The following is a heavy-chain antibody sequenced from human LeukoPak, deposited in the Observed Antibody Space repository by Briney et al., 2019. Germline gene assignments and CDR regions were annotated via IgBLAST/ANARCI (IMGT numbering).Heavy chain of an antibody. V-gene: IGHV3-23*01. CDR1: GFTFSSYA. Sequence: GGSLRLSCAASGFTFSSYAMSWVRQAPGKGLEWVAAISGSGGGTYYADSVKGRFTISRDNSKNTLYLQMNSLRAEDTAVYYCAKDTSGYDPGHYDYWGQGTLVTVSS. D-gene: IGHD5-12*01. CDR3: AKDTSGYDPGHYDY. CDR2: ISGSGGGT. J-gene: IGHJ4*02.